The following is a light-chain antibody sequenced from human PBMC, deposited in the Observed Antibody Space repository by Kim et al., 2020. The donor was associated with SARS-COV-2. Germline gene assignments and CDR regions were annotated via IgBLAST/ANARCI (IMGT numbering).Light chain of an antibody. CDR1: KLGDKY. CDR2: QDS. Sequence: GSPGNTASITCSGDKLGDKYACWYQQKPGQSPVLVIYQDSKRPSGIPERFSGSNSGNTATLTISGTQAMDEADYYCQAWDSSTVVFGGGTQLTVL. J-gene: IGLJ2*01. CDR3: QAWDSSTVV. V-gene: IGLV3-1*01.